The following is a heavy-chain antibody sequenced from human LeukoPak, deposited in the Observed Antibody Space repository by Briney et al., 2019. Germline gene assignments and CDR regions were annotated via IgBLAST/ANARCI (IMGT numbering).Heavy chain of an antibody. CDR2: ISGSGGST. CDR3: AKRRITRTHGGYYFDY. D-gene: IGHD1-7*01. Sequence: GGSPRLSCAASGFTFSSYAMSWVRQAPGKGLEWVSAISGSGGSTYYADSVKGRFTISRDNSKNTLYLQMNSLRAEDTAVYYCAKRRITRTHGGYYFDYWGQGTLVTVSS. J-gene: IGHJ4*02. V-gene: IGHV3-23*01. CDR1: GFTFSSYA.